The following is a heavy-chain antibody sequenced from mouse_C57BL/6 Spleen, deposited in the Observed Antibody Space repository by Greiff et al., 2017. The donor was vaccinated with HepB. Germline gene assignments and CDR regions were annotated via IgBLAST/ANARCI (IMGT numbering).Heavy chain of an antibody. CDR1: GYTFTSYW. CDR3: ARLWCYYDYDGDY. D-gene: IGHD2-4*01. CDR2: SDPSDSYT. J-gene: IGHJ2*01. Sequence: QVQLQQPGAELVMPGASVKLSCKASGYTFTSYWMHWVKQRPGQGLEWIGESDPSDSYTNYNQKFKGKATLTVDKSSSTAYRQLSSLTSEDSAVYYFARLWCYYDYDGDYWGQGTTLTVSS. V-gene: IGHV1-69*01.